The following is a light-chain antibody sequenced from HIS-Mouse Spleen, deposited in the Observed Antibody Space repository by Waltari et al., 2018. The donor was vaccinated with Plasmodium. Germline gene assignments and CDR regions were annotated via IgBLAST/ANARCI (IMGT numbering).Light chain of an antibody. CDR2: EDS. J-gene: IGLJ3*02. V-gene: IGLV3-10*01. Sequence: SSELTQPPSVSVSPGQPARITCPGDALPQKYAYWYQQKSGQAPVLVIYEDSKRHSGIPERFSGSSSGKMATLTISGAQVEDEADYYCYSTDSSGNHRVFGGGTKLTVL. CDR3: YSTDSSGNHRV. CDR1: ALPQKY.